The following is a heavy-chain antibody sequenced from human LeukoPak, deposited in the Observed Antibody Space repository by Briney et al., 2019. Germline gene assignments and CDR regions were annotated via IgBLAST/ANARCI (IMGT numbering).Heavy chain of an antibody. Sequence: GGSLRLSCAASGFTFSSYGMHWVRLAPGKGLEWVAVISYDGSNKYYADSVKGRFTISRDNSKNTLYLQMDSLRAEDTAVYYCAKEEAGYNWNYMYNWFDPWGQGTLVTVSS. CDR2: ISYDGSNK. V-gene: IGHV3-30*18. CDR3: AKEEAGYNWNYMYNWFDP. J-gene: IGHJ5*02. CDR1: GFTFSSYG. D-gene: IGHD1-7*01.